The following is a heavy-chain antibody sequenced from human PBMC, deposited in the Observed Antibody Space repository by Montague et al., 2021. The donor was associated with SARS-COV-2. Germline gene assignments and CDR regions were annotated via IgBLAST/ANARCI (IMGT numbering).Heavy chain of an antibody. J-gene: IGHJ4*02. Sequence: SLRLSCAASGFSFRTYWMSWIRQAPGKGLEWVANIKYDGSQKNYVDSVRGRFTISRENARNSLYLEMNGLGAEDTAVYYCATGTEVSRVTGWYFDHWGQGILVTVSS. CDR3: ATGTEVSRVTGWYFDH. D-gene: IGHD2-15*01. CDR2: IKYDGSQK. V-gene: IGHV3-7*01. CDR1: GFSFRTYW.